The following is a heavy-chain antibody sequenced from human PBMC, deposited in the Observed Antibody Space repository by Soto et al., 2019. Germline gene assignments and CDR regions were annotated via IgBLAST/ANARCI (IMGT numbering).Heavy chain of an antibody. CDR3: AKDMSAIISPYFDY. D-gene: IGHD2-2*02. J-gene: IGHJ4*02. CDR1: GFTFDDYA. V-gene: IGHV3-9*01. CDR2: ISWNSGSI. Sequence: EVQLVESGGGLVQPGRSLRLSCAASGFTFDDYAMHWVRQALGKGLEWVSGISWNSGSIGYADSVKGRFTISRDNAKNSLYLPMTSLRAEDTALYYCAKDMSAIISPYFDYWGQGTLVTVSS.